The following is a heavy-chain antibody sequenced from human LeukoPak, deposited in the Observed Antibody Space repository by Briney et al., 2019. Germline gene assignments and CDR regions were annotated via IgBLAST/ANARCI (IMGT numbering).Heavy chain of an antibody. CDR2: INHSGST. V-gene: IGHV4-34*01. D-gene: IGHD3-3*01. Sequence: SETLSLTCAVYGGSFSGYYWSWIRQPPGKGLEWIGEINHSGSTNYNPSLKSRVTISVDTSKNQFSLKLSSVTAADTAVYYCARRSPSRAYYDFWSGYSIFDYWGQGTLVTVSS. CDR1: GGSFSGYY. J-gene: IGHJ4*02. CDR3: ARRSPSRAYYDFWSGYSIFDY.